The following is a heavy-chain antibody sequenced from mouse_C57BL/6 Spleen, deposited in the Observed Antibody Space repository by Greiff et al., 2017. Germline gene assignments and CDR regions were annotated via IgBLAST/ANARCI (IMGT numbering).Heavy chain of an antibody. J-gene: IGHJ3*01. CDR1: GFTFSSYA. CDR3: ARDEGLDYGSPAWFAY. V-gene: IGHV5-4*01. Sequence: EVQLVESGGGLVKPGGSLKLSCAASGFTFSSYAMSWVRQTPEKRLEWVATISDGGSYTYYPDNVKGRFTISRDNAKNNLYLQMSRLKSEDTAMYYCARDEGLDYGSPAWFAYWGQGTLVTVSA. CDR2: ISDGGSYT. D-gene: IGHD1-1*01.